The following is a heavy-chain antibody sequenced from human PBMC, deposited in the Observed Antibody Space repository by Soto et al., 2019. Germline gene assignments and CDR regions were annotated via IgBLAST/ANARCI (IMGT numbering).Heavy chain of an antibody. CDR1: GYTFTSYY. V-gene: IGHV1-46*01. Sequence: SVKVSCKASGYTFTSYYMHWVRQAPGQGLEWMGIINPSGGSTSYAQKFQGRVTMTRDTSTSTVYMELSSLRSEDTAVYYCARLSIAARGYYGMDVWGQGTTVTVSS. J-gene: IGHJ6*02. D-gene: IGHD6-6*01. CDR2: INPSGGST. CDR3: ARLSIAARGYYGMDV.